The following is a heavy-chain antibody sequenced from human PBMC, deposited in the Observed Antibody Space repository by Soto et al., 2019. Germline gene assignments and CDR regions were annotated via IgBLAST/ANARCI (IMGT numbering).Heavy chain of an antibody. CDR3: ARGGGSPYHNHEFDF. V-gene: IGHV4-59*01. CDR2: FSSTGST. CDR1: GASITHYY. J-gene: IGHJ4*02. D-gene: IGHD6-13*01. Sequence: QVQLQESGPGLVKPSETLSLTCAVSGASITHYYWNWIRQSPGKGLEWIVSFSSTGSTVYNPSLGSRVTISLDTCKNQFSLTLNSMTAADTAVYYCARGGGSPYHNHEFDFWGQGTLVTVSS.